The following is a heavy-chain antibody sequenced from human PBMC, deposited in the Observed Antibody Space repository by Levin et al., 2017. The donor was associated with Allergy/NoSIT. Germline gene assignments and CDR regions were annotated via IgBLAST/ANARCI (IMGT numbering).Heavy chain of an antibody. Sequence: PGESLKISCKASGYTFTSYYMHWVRQAPGQGLEWMGIINPSGGSTSYAQTFQGRVTMTRDTSTSTVYMELSSLRSEDTAVYYCARGGYSEVAVAGSPDYWGQGTLVTVSS. CDR1: GYTFTSYY. CDR2: INPSGGST. D-gene: IGHD6-19*01. V-gene: IGHV1-46*01. CDR3: ARGGYSEVAVAGSPDY. J-gene: IGHJ4*02.